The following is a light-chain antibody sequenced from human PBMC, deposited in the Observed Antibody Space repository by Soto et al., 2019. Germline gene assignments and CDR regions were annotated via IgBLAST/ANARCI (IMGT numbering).Light chain of an antibody. J-gene: IGKJ1*01. CDR3: QHYNTWPWT. CDR2: GAS. CDR1: QSVNSN. V-gene: IGKV3-15*01. Sequence: ETAMTQSPATLSVSPGERATLSCWASQSVNSNLAWYQQKLGQAPRVLIYGASTRATGIPARFSGSGSETEFILTISSLQSEDSATYYCQHYNTWPWTFGQGTKVDIK.